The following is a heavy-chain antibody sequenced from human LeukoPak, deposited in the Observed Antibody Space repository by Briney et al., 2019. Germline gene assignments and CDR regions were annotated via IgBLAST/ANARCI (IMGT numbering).Heavy chain of an antibody. D-gene: IGHD1-20*01. V-gene: IGHV4-34*01. CDR2: INHSGST. CDR1: GGSFSDYY. J-gene: IGHJ5*02. Sequence: SETLSLTCAVYGGSFSDYYWSWIRQPPGKGLEWIGEINHSGSTNYNPSLKSRVTISEDTSKNQFSLKLSSVTAADTAVYYCARDKWNGSWGQGTLVTVSS. CDR3: ARDKWNGS.